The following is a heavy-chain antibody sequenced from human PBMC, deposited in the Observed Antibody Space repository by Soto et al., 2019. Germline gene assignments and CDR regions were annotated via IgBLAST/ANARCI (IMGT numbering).Heavy chain of an antibody. J-gene: IGHJ6*02. Sequence: QVQLVQSGAEVKKPGASVKVSCKASGYTFTSYGISWVRQAPGQGLEWMGWISAYNGNTNYAQKLKGRVTMTTDTSTSTAYMELRSLRADDTAVYYCARVDIVVVTAIPMDVWGQGTTFTVSS. V-gene: IGHV1-18*01. CDR1: GYTFTSYG. CDR2: ISAYNGNT. D-gene: IGHD2-21*02. CDR3: ARVDIVVVTAIPMDV.